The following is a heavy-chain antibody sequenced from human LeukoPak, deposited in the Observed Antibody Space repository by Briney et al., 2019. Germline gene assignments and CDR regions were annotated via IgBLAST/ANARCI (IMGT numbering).Heavy chain of an antibody. J-gene: IGHJ4*02. D-gene: IGHD5-18*01. CDR2: MNPNSGNT. CDR3: AGGYSYGNYDY. V-gene: IGHV1-8*01. Sequence: ASVKVSCKASGYTFSSYDINWVRQATGQGLEWMGWMNPNSGNTGYAQKFQGRVTMTRNTSISTAYMELSSLRSGDTAVYYCAGGYSYGNYDYWGQGTLVTVSS. CDR1: GYTFSSYD.